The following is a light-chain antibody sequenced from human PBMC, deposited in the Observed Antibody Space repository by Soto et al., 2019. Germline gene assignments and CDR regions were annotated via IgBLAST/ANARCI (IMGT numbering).Light chain of an antibody. CDR3: QQYNSYPWT. CDR2: DAS. V-gene: IGKV1-5*01. Sequence: DIQMTQSPSTLSASVGDRVTITCRASQSISSWLAWYQQKPGKAPKLLIYDASSLESGVPSRFSGSGSGTKFTLTIRNLQPDDFATYYCQQYNSYPWTFGPGTKVEIK. CDR1: QSISSW. J-gene: IGKJ1*01.